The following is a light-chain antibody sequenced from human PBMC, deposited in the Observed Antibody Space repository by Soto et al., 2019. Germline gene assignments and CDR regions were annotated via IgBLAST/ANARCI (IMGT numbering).Light chain of an antibody. CDR3: QQYNSYST. J-gene: IGKJ1*01. V-gene: IGKV1-5*01. Sequence: DIQMTQSPSTLSASVGDRVTITCRASQSISSWLAWYQQKPGKAPKLLIYDASSLESGVPSRFSGSGAGTEFTLTLCSLQPDDFATYYFQQYNSYSTFGQGTKVEIK. CDR1: QSISSW. CDR2: DAS.